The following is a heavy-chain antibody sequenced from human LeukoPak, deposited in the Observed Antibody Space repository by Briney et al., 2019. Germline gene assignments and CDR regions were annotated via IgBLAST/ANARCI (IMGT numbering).Heavy chain of an antibody. Sequence: SVKVSCKASGGTFSSYAISWVRQAPGQGLEWMGRIIPILGIANYAQKFQGRVTITADKSTSTAYMELSSLRSDDTAVYYCVREGEGPLSKDLDYWGQGTLVTVSS. CDR3: VREGEGPLSKDLDY. CDR2: IIPILGIA. V-gene: IGHV1-69*04. J-gene: IGHJ4*02. D-gene: IGHD2/OR15-2a*01. CDR1: GGTFSSYA.